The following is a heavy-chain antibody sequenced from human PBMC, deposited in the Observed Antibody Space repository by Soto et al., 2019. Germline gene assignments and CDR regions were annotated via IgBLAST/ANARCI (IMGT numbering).Heavy chain of an antibody. V-gene: IGHV1-8*02. CDR3: ARATELRYVEWSVYRGGNDAMDV. CDR1: GYTFSGYD. D-gene: IGHD3-3*01. J-gene: IGHJ6*02. CDR2: VSPDSGST. Sequence: QVQLVQSGAEVKKPGASVRVSCKASGYTFSGYDINWVRQATGQGLEWMGWVSPDSGSTGYAGIFQGRVTMTWDRSTTTADMDLSSLTSDDSAVYYCARATELRYVEWSVYRGGNDAMDVWGQGTTVTVSS.